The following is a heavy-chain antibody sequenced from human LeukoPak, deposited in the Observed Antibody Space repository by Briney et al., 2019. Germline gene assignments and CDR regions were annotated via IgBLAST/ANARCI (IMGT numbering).Heavy chain of an antibody. Sequence: GGSLRPSCAASGSTFSTNWMSWVRQVPGKGREWVANIKQDGSETYYVDSVKGRFTISRDNAKNSLYLQTNSLRAEDTAVYYCARDQGCSTTNCYSYFQHWGQGTLVSVSS. D-gene: IGHD2-2*01. CDR3: ARDQGCSTTNCYSYFQH. CDR1: GSTFSTNW. J-gene: IGHJ1*01. CDR2: IKQDGSET. V-gene: IGHV3-7*01.